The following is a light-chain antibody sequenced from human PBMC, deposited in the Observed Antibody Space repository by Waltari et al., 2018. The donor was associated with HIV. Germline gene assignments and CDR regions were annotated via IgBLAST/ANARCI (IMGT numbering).Light chain of an antibody. Sequence: QSALTQPASVSGSPGQSITISCTGTSSDVGGYNYVSWYQQHPGKAPKLMIYDVSNRPSGVSNRFSGSKSGNTASLTISGLQAEDEADYYCSSYTSSNTLPYVFG. CDR3: SSYTSSNTLPYV. CDR2: DVS. V-gene: IGLV2-14*03. CDR1: SSDVGGYNY. J-gene: IGLJ1*01.